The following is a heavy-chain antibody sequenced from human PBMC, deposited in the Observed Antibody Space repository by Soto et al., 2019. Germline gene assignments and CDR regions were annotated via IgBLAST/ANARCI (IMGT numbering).Heavy chain of an antibody. V-gene: IGHV3-30*18. J-gene: IGHJ4*02. CDR2: ISYDGINR. D-gene: IGHD2-21*01. CDR3: AKDNSMYCGGDCYNYLDD. Sequence: QVQLVESGGGVVQPGRSLRLSCAASGFTFSDFGMHWVRRAPGKGLEWVAAISYDGINRYYADSMKGRFTISRDDSKNTLLLQMDSLRPADTAMYYCAKDNSMYCGGDCYNYLDDWGQGALVTVSS. CDR1: GFTFSDFG.